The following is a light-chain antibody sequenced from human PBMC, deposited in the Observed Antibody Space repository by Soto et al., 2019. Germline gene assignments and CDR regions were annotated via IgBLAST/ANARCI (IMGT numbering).Light chain of an antibody. CDR3: QQYYNFPST. J-gene: IGKJ2*01. Sequence: AIRMTQSPSSLSASTGDRVTITCRASQGIGSYLAWFQQKSGTAPQLLIYAASTLQSGIPSRFSGSGSGTDFTLTISCLQSEDFATYYCQQYYNFPSTFGQGTKLEVK. CDR2: AAS. V-gene: IGKV1-8*01. CDR1: QGIGSY.